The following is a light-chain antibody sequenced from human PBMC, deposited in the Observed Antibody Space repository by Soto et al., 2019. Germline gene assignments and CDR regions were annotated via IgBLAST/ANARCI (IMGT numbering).Light chain of an antibody. CDR3: QQSYSTPPVT. CDR1: QGISTY. CDR2: AAS. J-gene: IGKJ1*01. V-gene: IGKV1-39*01. Sequence: DIQMTQSPSSLSASVGDRVTITCRASQGISTYLNWYQQKPGKAPKLLIYAASSLQSGVPSRFSGSGSGTDFTLTISSLQPEDFATYYCQQSYSTPPVTFGQGTKV.